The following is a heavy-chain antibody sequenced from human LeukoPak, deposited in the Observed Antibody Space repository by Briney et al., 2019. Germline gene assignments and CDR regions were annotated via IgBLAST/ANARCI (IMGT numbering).Heavy chain of an antibody. CDR2: ISGSGGST. J-gene: IGHJ6*03. CDR1: GFTFSSYA. Sequence: PGGSLRLSCAASGFTFSSYAMSWVRQAPGKGLEWVSAISGSGGSTYYADSVKGRFTISRDNSKNTLYPQMNSLRAEDTAVYYCAKAVTMVQGVIIGSYYYYMDVWGKGTTVTVSS. V-gene: IGHV3-23*01. D-gene: IGHD3-10*01. CDR3: AKAVTMVQGVIIGSYYYYMDV.